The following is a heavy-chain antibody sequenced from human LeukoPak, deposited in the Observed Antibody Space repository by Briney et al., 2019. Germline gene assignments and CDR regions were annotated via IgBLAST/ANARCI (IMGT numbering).Heavy chain of an antibody. J-gene: IGHJ6*03. CDR3: AGKNCSGGSCYSGAFRARSGYYMDV. CDR2: IIPIFGTA. Sequence: RASVKVSCKASGGTFSSYAISWVRQAPGQGLEWMGRIIPIFGTANYAQKFQGRVTITTDESTSTAYMELSSLRSEDTAVYYCAGKNCSGGSCYSGAFRARSGYYMDVWGKGTTVTVS. CDR1: GGTFSSYA. D-gene: IGHD2-15*01. V-gene: IGHV1-69*05.